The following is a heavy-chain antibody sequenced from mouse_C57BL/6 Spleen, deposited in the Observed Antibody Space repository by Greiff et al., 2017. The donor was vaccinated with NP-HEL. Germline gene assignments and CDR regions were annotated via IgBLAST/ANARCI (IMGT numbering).Heavy chain of an antibody. CDR3: ARFIRSRDYYAMDY. CDR2: IYPGSGST. Sequence: QVQLQQSGAELVKPGASVKLSCKASGYTFTSYWMHWVKQRPGQGLEWIGDIYPGSGSTNYNEKFKSKATLTVDTSSSTAYMQLSSLTSEDSAVYYCARFIRSRDYYAMDYWGQGTSVTVSS. J-gene: IGHJ4*01. V-gene: IGHV1-55*01. CDR1: GYTFTSYW. D-gene: IGHD1-1*01.